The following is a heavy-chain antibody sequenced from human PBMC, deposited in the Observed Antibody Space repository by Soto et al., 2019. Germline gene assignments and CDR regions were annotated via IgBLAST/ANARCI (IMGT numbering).Heavy chain of an antibody. CDR2: FRTSGDGGTT. Sequence: GGSLRLSCAASGFTFSSYSMSWVHQAPGKGLELVSGFRTSGDGGTTYYADSVKGRFTISSDNSKNMLFLQMNSLRAEDTAIYDCPKKVGSGAWSRYFDYWGQGTRVTVSS. J-gene: IGHJ4*02. CDR1: GFTFSSYS. D-gene: IGHD3-10*01. V-gene: IGHV3-23*01. CDR3: PKKVGSGAWSRYFDY.